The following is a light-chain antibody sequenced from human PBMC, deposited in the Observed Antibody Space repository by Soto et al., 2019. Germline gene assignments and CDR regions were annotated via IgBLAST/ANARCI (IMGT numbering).Light chain of an antibody. CDR3: PQYGSSSWT. CDR2: GAS. J-gene: IGKJ1*01. Sequence: EIVLTQSPGTLSLSPGERATLSCRASQSVSSSYLAWYQQKPGQAPRLLIYGASSRATGIPDRFSGSGSETDLTLTISRLEPEDFAVYYCPQYGSSSWTFGQGTKVEIK. V-gene: IGKV3-20*01. CDR1: QSVSSSY.